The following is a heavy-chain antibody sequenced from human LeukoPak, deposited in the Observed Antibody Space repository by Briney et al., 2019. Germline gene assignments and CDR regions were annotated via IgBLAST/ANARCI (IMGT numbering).Heavy chain of an antibody. Sequence: GGSLRLSCAASGFTFSSYWMSWVRQAPGKRLEWVANIKQDGSEQYYVDSVKGRFTISRDNAKNLLYLQMNSLRAEDTAVYYCAELGITMIGGVWGKGITVTISS. CDR3: AELGITMIGGV. V-gene: IGHV3-7*01. D-gene: IGHD3-10*02. J-gene: IGHJ6*04. CDR1: GFTFSSYW. CDR2: IKQDGSEQ.